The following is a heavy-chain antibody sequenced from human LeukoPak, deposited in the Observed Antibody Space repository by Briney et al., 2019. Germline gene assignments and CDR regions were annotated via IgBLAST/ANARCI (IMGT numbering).Heavy chain of an antibody. D-gene: IGHD4-11*01. CDR2: INPSGGST. J-gene: IGHJ5*02. V-gene: IGHV1-46*01. CDR1: GYTFTSYY. CDR3: AGDGAEVTTGFDWFDP. Sequence: ASVKVSCKASGYTFTSYYMHWVRQAPGQGLEWMGIINPSGGSTSYAQKFQGRVTMTRDTSTSTVYMELSSLRSEDTAVYYCAGDGAEVTTGFDWFDPWGQGTLVTVSS.